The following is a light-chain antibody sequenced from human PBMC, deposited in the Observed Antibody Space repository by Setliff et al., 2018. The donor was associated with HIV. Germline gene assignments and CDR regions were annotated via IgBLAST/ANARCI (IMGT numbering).Light chain of an antibody. J-gene: IGLJ2*01. CDR2: DVI. V-gene: IGLV2-11*01. CDR1: TSDVGGYNF. Sequence: QSALAQPRSVSGSPGQSVTISCTGTTSDVGGYNFVSWYQHHPGKAPKLMIYDVIKRPSGVPDRFSGSKSDNTASLTISGLQAEDEADYYCCSYAGSVVFGGGTKVTVL. CDR3: CSYAGSVV.